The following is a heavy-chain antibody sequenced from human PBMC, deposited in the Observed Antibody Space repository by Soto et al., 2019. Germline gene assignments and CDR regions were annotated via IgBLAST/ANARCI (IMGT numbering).Heavy chain of an antibody. CDR1: GFTFTSYG. J-gene: IGHJ3*02. V-gene: IGHV1-18*01. CDR2: ISAYNGNT. Sequence: ASVKVSCTASGFTFTSYGISWVRQAPGQGLEWMGWISAYNGNTNYAQKLQGRVTMTTDTSTSTAYMELRSLRSDDTAVYYCARDLLEYYYDSSGPDAFDIWGQGTMVTVSS. CDR3: ARDLLEYYYDSSGPDAFDI. D-gene: IGHD3-22*01.